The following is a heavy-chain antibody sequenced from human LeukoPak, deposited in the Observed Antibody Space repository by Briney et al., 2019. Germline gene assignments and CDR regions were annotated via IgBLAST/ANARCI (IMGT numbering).Heavy chain of an antibody. CDR1: GFTVSSNY. CDR3: ARVGCSGGSCYLDAFDI. CDR2: IYSGGST. Sequence: GGSLRLSCAASGFTVSSNYMSWVRQAPGKGLEWVSIIYSGGSTFYADSVKGRFTISRDNSKNALYLQMNSLRAEDTAVYYCARVGCSGGSCYLDAFDIWGQGTMVTVSS. J-gene: IGHJ3*02. V-gene: IGHV3-53*01. D-gene: IGHD2-15*01.